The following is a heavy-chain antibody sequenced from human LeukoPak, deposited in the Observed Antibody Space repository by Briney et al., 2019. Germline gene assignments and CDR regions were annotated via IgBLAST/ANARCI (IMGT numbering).Heavy chain of an antibody. Sequence: GGSLRLSCAASGFTFSSYSMSWVRQAPGKGLEWVSSISSSSSYIYYADSVKGRFTISRDNAKNSLYLQMNSLRAEDTVVYYCARGERKYDFWSPYWGQGTLVTVSS. V-gene: IGHV3-21*01. CDR2: ISSSSSYI. CDR3: ARGERKYDFWSPY. D-gene: IGHD3-3*01. CDR1: GFTFSSYS. J-gene: IGHJ4*02.